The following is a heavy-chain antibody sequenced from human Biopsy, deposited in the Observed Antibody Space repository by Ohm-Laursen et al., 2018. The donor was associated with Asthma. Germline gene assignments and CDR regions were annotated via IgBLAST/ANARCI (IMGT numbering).Heavy chain of an antibody. Sequence: SLRLSCAASGFSFSDYYMMWIRQAPGKGLEWVSAISGSGGSTYYADSVKGRFTISRDKSKNTLYMQMNSLRAEDTAVYYCAKRGSYFDYWGQGTLVTVSS. CDR2: ISGSGGST. V-gene: IGHV3-23*01. CDR3: AKRGSYFDY. CDR1: GFSFSDYY. D-gene: IGHD1-26*01. J-gene: IGHJ4*02.